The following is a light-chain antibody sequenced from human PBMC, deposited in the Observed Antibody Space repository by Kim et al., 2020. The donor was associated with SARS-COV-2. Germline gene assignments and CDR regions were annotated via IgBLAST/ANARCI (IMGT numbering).Light chain of an antibody. V-gene: IGKV3-20*01. CDR2: GAS. Sequence: SPGETATPSCRASQSVSSNYLAWYQQKPGQAPRLLIHGASSRPTGIPDRFSGSGSGTDFTLTISRLEPGDFAVYYCQQYGGSPLTFGGGTKVDIK. CDR3: QQYGGSPLT. J-gene: IGKJ4*01. CDR1: QSVSSNY.